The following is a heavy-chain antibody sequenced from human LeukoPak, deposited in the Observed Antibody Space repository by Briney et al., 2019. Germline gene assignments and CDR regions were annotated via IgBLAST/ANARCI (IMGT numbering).Heavy chain of an antibody. CDR2: IKQDGSEK. J-gene: IGHJ6*02. V-gene: IGHV3-7*05. CDR1: GFTFSSYW. CDR3: ARTNTVVTHGGMDV. Sequence: GGSLRLSCAASGFTFSSYWMSWVRQAPGKGLEWVANIKQDGSEKYYVDSVKGRFTISRDNAKNSLYLQMNSLRADDTAVYYCARTNTVVTHGGMDVWGQGTTVTVSS. D-gene: IGHD4-23*01.